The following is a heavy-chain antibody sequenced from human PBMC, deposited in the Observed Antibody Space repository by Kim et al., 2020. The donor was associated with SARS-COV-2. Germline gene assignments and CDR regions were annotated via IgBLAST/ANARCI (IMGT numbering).Heavy chain of an antibody. V-gene: IGHV3-30*04. CDR1: GFAFANSP. CDR3: ATDWAAFSSGTYVFDF. Sequence: GGSLRLSCATSGFAFANSPLHWVRQFPGTGLGWVAVISSDGINTNYADSVRGRFSISRDVSKRTLFLQMDSLRPEDTAVYYCATDWAAFSSGTYVFDFWGQGTLVTVSS. D-gene: IGHD3-10*01. CDR2: ISSDGINT. J-gene: IGHJ4*02.